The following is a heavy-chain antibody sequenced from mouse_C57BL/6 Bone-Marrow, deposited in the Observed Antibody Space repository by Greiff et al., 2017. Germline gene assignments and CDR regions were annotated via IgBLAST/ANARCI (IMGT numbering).Heavy chain of an antibody. CDR3: ARWAPYYSNY. J-gene: IGHJ2*01. CDR1: GYTFTSYG. CDR2: IYPRSGNT. V-gene: IGHV1-81*01. Sequence: VKLQESGAELARPGASVKLSCKASGYTFTSYGISWVKQRTGQGLEWIGEIYPRSGNTYYNEKFKGKATLTADKSSSTAYMELRSLTSEDSAVYFCARWAPYYSNYGGQGTTLTVSS. D-gene: IGHD2-5*01.